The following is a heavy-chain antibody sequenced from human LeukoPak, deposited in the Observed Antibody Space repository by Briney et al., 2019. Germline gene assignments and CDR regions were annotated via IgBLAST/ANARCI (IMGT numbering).Heavy chain of an antibody. CDR2: INTDGSST. CDR1: GFTFSSYW. D-gene: IGHD3-3*01. J-gene: IGHJ3*02. Sequence: GGSLRLSCAASGFTFSSYWMHWVRQAPGKGLVWVSRINTDGSSTSYADSVKGRFTISRDNAKNTLYLQMNSLRAEDTAVYYCAREGYDSPGDAFDIWGQGTMVTVSS. CDR3: AREGYDSPGDAFDI. V-gene: IGHV3-74*01.